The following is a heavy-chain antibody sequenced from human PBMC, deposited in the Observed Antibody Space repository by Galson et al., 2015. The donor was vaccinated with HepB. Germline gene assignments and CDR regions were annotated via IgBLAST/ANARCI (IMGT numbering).Heavy chain of an antibody. CDR2: IIPIFGTA. J-gene: IGHJ3*02. V-gene: IGHV1-69*06. D-gene: IGHD3-22*01. CDR1: GGTFSSYA. Sequence: SVKVSCKASGGTFSSYAISWVRQAPGQGLEWMGGIIPIFGTANYAQKFQGRVTITADKSTSTAYMELSSLRSEDTAVYYCARDAYYYDSSGYYYAFDIWGQGTMVTVSS. CDR3: ARDAYYYDSSGYYYAFDI.